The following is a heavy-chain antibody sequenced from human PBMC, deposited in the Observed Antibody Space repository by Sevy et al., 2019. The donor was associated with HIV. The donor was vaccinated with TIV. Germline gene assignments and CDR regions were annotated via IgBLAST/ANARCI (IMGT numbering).Heavy chain of an antibody. CDR2: IYYTGTT. D-gene: IGHD3-16*02. J-gene: IGHJ3*02. CDR1: GGSISTYY. CDR3: ARGGDYVWGSYRPADYAFDI. V-gene: IGHV4-59*01. Sequence: SETLSLTCTVSGGSISTYYWNWIRQPPGKGLEWIGHIYYTGTTNYNPSLKSRVTISVDTSKNQFSLRLTSVTAADTAVYYCARGGDYVWGSYRPADYAFDIGGQGTRVTVSS.